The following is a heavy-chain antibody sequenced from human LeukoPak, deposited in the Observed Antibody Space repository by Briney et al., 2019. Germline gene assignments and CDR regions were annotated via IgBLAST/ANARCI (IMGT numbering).Heavy chain of an antibody. CDR1: GFTFSSYG. CDR2: IWYDGSNK. J-gene: IGHJ4*02. Sequence: GRSLRLSCAASGFTFSSYGMHWVRQAPGKGLEWVAVIWYDGSNKYYADSVKGRFTISRDNSKNTLYLQMNSLRAEDTAVYYCARGAVADSSPLIDYWGQGTLVTVSS. V-gene: IGHV3-33*01. CDR3: ARGAVADSSPLIDY. D-gene: IGHD6-19*01.